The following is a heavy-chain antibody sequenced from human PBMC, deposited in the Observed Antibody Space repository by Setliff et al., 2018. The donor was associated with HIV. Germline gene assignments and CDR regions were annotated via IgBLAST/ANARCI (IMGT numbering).Heavy chain of an antibody. CDR2: IITSGTYK. CDR3: ARRGNYLGDAFDI. Sequence: PGGSLRLSCAASGFTFNAFGMNWVRQAPGKGLEWVSSIITSGTYKYYADSVKGRFTISRDNAKDSLYLQMNSLRAEDTAVYYCARRGNYLGDAFDIWGQGTMVTVSS. CDR1: GFTFNAFG. V-gene: IGHV3-21*01. D-gene: IGHD1-26*01. J-gene: IGHJ3*02.